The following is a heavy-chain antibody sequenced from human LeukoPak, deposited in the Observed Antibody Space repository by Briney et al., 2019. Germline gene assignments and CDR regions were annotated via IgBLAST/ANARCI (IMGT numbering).Heavy chain of an antibody. J-gene: IGHJ4*02. D-gene: IGHD6-6*01. CDR2: IYYSGST. CDR1: GFTFSGYY. CDR3: ARQKSLIAARGAFDY. Sequence: PGGSLRLSCAASGFTFSGYYMSWIRQAPGKGLEWIGYIYYSGSTNYNPSLKSRVTISVDTSKNQFSLKLSSVSAADTAVYYCARQKSLIAARGAFDYWGQGTLVTVSS. V-gene: IGHV4-59*08.